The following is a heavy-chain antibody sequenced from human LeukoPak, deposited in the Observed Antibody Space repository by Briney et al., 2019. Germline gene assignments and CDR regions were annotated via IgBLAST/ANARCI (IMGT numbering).Heavy chain of an antibody. D-gene: IGHD1-7*01. CDR2: ISAYNGNT. CDR1: GYTFTSYG. J-gene: IGHJ4*02. V-gene: IGHV1-18*01. CDR3: ARVLNWNYGGLVGYYFDY. Sequence: ASVKVSCKASGYTFTSYGISWVRQAPGQGVEWMGWISAYNGNTNYAQKLQGTVTMPTDPSTSTAYMELRSLRSDDTAVYYCARVLNWNYGGLVGYYFDYWGQGTLVTVSS.